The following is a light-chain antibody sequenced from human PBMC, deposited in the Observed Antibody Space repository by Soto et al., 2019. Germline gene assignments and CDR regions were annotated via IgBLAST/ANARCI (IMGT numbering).Light chain of an antibody. J-gene: IGLJ2*01. Sequence: QSALTQPPSASGTPGQGVVISCSGSHSNVGVNAISWYQHLPGIAPRLLLHTDDQRPSGIPDRFSGSHSGTSASLAISRLQSEDEGHYYCASWDDDLNGPIFGGGTKLTVL. CDR2: TDD. V-gene: IGLV1-44*01. CDR1: HSNVGVNA. CDR3: ASWDDDLNGPI.